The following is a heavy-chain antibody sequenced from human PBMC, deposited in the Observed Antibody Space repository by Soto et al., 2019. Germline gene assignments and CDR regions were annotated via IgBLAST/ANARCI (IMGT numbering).Heavy chain of an antibody. Sequence: PGGSLRLSCAASGFTFSSYAMHWVRQAPGKGLEWVAVISYDGSNKYYADSVKGRFTISRDNSKNTLYLQMNSLRAEDTAVDYCARSHYDILTGYYSRGYYYYGMDVWGQGTTVTVSS. D-gene: IGHD3-9*01. J-gene: IGHJ6*02. V-gene: IGHV3-30-3*01. CDR2: ISYDGSNK. CDR3: ARSHYDILTGYYSRGYYYYGMDV. CDR1: GFTFSSYA.